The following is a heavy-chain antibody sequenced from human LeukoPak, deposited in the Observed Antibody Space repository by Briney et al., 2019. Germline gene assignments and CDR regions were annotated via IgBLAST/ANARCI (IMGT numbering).Heavy chain of an antibody. J-gene: IGHJ4*02. CDR2: INHSGST. CDR1: GGSFSGYY. V-gene: IGHV4-34*01. CDR3: AAYYYDSSGLAPFDY. Sequence: SETLSLTCAVYGGSFSGYYWSWIRQPPGKGLEWIGEINHSGSTNYNPSLKSRVTISVDTSKNQFSLKLSSVTAADTAVYYCAAYYYDSSGLAPFDYWGQGTLVTVSS. D-gene: IGHD3-22*01.